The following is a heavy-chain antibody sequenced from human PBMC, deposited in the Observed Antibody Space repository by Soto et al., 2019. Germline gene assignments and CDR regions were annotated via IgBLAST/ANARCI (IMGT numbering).Heavy chain of an antibody. Sequence: SETLCLTCTVSGGYISSYYWSWIRQPPGKGLEWIGYIYYSGSTNYNPSLKSRVTISVDTSKNQFSLKLSSVTAADTAVYYCARDNGYSYGYTLDHWGQGTLVTVSS. V-gene: IGHV4-59*01. J-gene: IGHJ4*02. CDR1: GGYISSYY. CDR2: IYYSGST. D-gene: IGHD5-18*01. CDR3: ARDNGYSYGYTLDH.